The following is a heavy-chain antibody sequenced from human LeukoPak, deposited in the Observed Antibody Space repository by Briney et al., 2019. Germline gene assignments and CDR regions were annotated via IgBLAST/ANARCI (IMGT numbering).Heavy chain of an antibody. CDR2: IDSSGSTT. V-gene: IGHV3-48*03. D-gene: IGHD5-12*01. CDR3: ASAHGGSGYDRPFDY. J-gene: IGHJ4*02. CDR1: RFYFSTYD. Sequence: GGSLRLSCTASRFYFSTYDMNWVRQVPRKGLEWVSYIDSSGSTTYYAGSVQGRFTISRDNAKNSLYLQMKSLRVEDTAFYYCASAHGGSGYDRPFDYWGQGTLVTVSS.